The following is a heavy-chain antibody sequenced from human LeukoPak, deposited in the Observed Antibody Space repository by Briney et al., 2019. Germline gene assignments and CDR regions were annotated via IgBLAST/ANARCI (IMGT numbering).Heavy chain of an antibody. J-gene: IGHJ4*02. CDR1: GFTFGDYV. D-gene: IGHD4-17*01. CDR2: IGSKLYGGAT. V-gene: IGHV3-49*03. CDR3: TRGYGDYDDGDYDYFDY. Sequence: PGRSLRLSCTASGFTFGDYVIIWFRQAPGKGLDWVGFIGSKLYGGATDYAASVKGRFSISRDDSKSVAYLQMNSLKTEDTAVYYCTRGYGDYDDGDYDYFDYWGQGTLVTVSS.